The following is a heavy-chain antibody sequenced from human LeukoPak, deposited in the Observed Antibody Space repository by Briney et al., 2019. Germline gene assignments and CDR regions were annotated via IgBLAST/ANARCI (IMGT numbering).Heavy chain of an antibody. CDR1: GGSISSSSYY. Sequence: PSETLSLTCTVSGGSISSSSYYWVWIRQPPGKGLEWIGSLYYSGSTHYKPSLKSRVAIFVDTSKNQFSLRLSSVTAADAAVYYCARNYYDGSGYYFWGQGTRVTVSS. V-gene: IGHV4-39*01. CDR2: LYYSGST. D-gene: IGHD3-22*01. CDR3: ARNYYDGSGYYF. J-gene: IGHJ4*02.